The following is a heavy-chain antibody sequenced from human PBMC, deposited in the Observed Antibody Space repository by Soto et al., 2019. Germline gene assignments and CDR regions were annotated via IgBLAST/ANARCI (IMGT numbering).Heavy chain of an antibody. CDR2: INHSGST. Sequence: QVQLQQWGAGLLKPSETLSLTCAVYGGSFSGYYWSWIRQPPGKGLEWIGEINHSGSTNYNPSLKSRVTISVDTSKNQFSLKLSSVTAADTAVYYCARGSMVRGVILDYWGQGTLVTVSS. CDR1: GGSFSGYY. CDR3: ARGSMVRGVILDY. V-gene: IGHV4-34*01. J-gene: IGHJ4*02. D-gene: IGHD3-10*01.